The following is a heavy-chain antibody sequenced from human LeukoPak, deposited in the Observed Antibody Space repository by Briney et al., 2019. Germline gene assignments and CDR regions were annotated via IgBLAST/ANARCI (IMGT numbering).Heavy chain of an antibody. Sequence: SETLSLTCAVYGGSFSGYYWSWIRQPPGKGLEWIGEINYSGSTNYNPSLKSRVTISVDTSKNQFSLKLSSETAADTAVYYCARSTSSGWLPEDYWGQGTLVTVSS. V-gene: IGHV4-34*01. CDR1: GGSFSGYY. CDR2: INYSGST. CDR3: ARSTSSGWLPEDY. J-gene: IGHJ4*02. D-gene: IGHD6-19*01.